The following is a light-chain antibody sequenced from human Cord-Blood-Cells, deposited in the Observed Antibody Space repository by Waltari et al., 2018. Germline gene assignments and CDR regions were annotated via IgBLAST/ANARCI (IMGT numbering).Light chain of an antibody. CDR1: SSDVGGYNY. Sequence: QPALTQPRSVSASPGPSVTISCTRTSSDVGGYNYVSWYQQHPGKAPKLMIYYVSKRPSGVPDRFSGSKSGNTASLTISGLQAEDEADYYCCSYAGSYTYVFGTGTKVTVL. V-gene: IGLV2-11*01. CDR2: YVS. J-gene: IGLJ1*01. CDR3: CSYAGSYTYV.